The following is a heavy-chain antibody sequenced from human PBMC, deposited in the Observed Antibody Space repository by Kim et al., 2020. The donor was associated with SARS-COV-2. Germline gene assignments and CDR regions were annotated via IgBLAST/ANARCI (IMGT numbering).Heavy chain of an antibody. CDR3: AKGAVSSGWYFDY. V-gene: IGHV3-30*02. J-gene: IGHJ4*02. D-gene: IGHD6-19*01. Sequence: AEAEKGRFNISRDNSKNALYLQMNSLRAEGTAVYYCAKGAVSSGWYFDYWGQGTLVTVSS.